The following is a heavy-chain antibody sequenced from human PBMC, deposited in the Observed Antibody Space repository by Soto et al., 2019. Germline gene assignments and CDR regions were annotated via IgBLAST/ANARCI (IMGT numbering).Heavy chain of an antibody. CDR1: GFNFRSYA. V-gene: IGHV3-23*01. D-gene: IGHD2-15*01. CDR3: AKRITDTGGYYYYSMDV. Sequence: PGGSLRLSCIASGFNFRSYAMSWVRQAPGKGLEWVSIISSNGESTYHTGATYYADSVRGRFTISRDNSKNTLSLQMNSLRAEGTAVYYCAKRITDTGGYYYYSMDVWGQGTAVTVSS. J-gene: IGHJ6*02. CDR2: ISSNGEST.